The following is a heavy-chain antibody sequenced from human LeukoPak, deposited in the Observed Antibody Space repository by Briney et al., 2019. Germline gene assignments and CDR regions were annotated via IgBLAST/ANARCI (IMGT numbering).Heavy chain of an antibody. CDR1: GFTFSSYA. CDR2: ISGSGGST. D-gene: IGHD4-17*01. CDR3: ARDYHYGGSFEY. Sequence: GGSLRLSCAASGFTFSSYAMSWVRQAPGKGLEWVSDISGSGGSTYYADGVKGRFTISRDNSKNSLYLQMNSLRAEDTAVYYWARDYHYGGSFEYWGQGTLVTVSS. V-gene: IGHV3-23*01. J-gene: IGHJ4*02.